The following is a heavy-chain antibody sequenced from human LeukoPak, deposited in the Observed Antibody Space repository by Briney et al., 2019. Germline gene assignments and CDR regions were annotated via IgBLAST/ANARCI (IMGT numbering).Heavy chain of an antibody. D-gene: IGHD1-26*01. CDR2: INSDGSTT. J-gene: IGHJ4*02. V-gene: IGHV3-74*01. Sequence: GGSLGLSCAASGFTFSSYWMHWVRQAPGKGLVWVSRINSDGSTTSYADSVKGRFTISRDNAKNTLYLQMDSLRVEDTAIYYCARETGSYYSLDYWGQGTLVTVSS. CDR3: ARETGSYYSLDY. CDR1: GFTFSSYW.